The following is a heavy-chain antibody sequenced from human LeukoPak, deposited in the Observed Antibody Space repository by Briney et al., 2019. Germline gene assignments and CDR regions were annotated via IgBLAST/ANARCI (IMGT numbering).Heavy chain of an antibody. V-gene: IGHV4-59*01. CDR2: IYYTGST. CDR3: AGGGDSAGYYYPMFHY. J-gene: IGHJ4*02. D-gene: IGHD3-22*01. CDR1: GGSISNYY. Sequence: SETLSLTCTVSGGSISNYYWSWIRQPPGKGLEWFGYIYYTGSTNYNPSLKSRVTISVDASKNQFSLKLSSVTAADTAVYYCAGGGDSAGYYYPMFHYWGQGTLVTVSS.